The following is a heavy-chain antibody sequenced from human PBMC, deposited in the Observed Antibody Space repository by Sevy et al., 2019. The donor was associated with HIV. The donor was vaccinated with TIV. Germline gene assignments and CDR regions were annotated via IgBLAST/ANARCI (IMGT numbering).Heavy chain of an antibody. CDR2: IKQDGSEK. CDR3: AREMMNTAMDPGFDY. CDR1: GFTFSSYW. V-gene: IGHV3-7*03. J-gene: IGHJ4*02. D-gene: IGHD5-18*01. Sequence: GGSLRLSCAASGFTFSSYWMSWVRRAPGKGLEWVANIKQDGSEKYYVDSVKGRFTISRDNAKNSLYLQMNSLRAEDTAVYYCAREMMNTAMDPGFDYWGQGTLVTVSS.